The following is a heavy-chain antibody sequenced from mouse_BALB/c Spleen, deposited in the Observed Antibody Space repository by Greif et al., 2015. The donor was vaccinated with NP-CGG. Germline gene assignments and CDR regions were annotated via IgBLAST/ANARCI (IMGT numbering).Heavy chain of an antibody. CDR2: ISYSGST. CDR3: ARAQFGTGPYYAMDY. CDR1: GYSITSDYA. Sequence: EVQRVESGPGLVKPSQSLSLTCTVTGYSITSDYAWNWIRQFPGNKLEWMGYISYSGSTSYNPSLKSRISITRDTSKNQFFLQLNSVTTEDTATYYCARAQFGTGPYYAMDYWGQGTSVTVSS. V-gene: IGHV3-2*02. D-gene: IGHD4-1*01. J-gene: IGHJ4*01.